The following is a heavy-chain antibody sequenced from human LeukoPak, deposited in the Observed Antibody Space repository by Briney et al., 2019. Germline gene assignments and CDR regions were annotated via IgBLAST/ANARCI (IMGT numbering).Heavy chain of an antibody. CDR3: ARDLPTGTYRAYFDN. V-gene: IGHV3-11*04. D-gene: IGHD1-26*01. CDR1: GFTFSKHY. CDR2: ICSTGSDI. Sequence: GGSLRLFCAASGFTFSKHYMSWIRQTPGKGLEWVSYICSTGSDIYYADSVKGRFTISRDNAENSLYLQMNSLRAEDTAVYYCARDLPTGTYRAYFDNWGQGTLVTVSS. J-gene: IGHJ4*02.